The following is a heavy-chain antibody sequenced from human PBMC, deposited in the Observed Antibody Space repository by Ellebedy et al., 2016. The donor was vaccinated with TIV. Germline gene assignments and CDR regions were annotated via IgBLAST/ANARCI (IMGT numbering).Heavy chain of an antibody. D-gene: IGHD6-19*01. Sequence: GESLKISXAASGFTFSSYAMNWVRQAPGKGLEWVSAISGGGGSTYYADSVKGRFSVSRDNSKNTLYLQMNSLRPEDTAVYYCAGGGGWLIEHWGQGTLVTVSS. CDR2: ISGGGGST. CDR1: GFTFSSYA. V-gene: IGHV3-23*01. J-gene: IGHJ1*01. CDR3: AGGGGWLIEH.